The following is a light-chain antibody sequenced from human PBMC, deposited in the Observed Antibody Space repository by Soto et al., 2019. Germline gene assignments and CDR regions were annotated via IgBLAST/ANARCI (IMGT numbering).Light chain of an antibody. Sequence: DIQLTQSPSFLSASVGDRVTITCRASQGISSYLAWYQQKPGKAPKLLIYAASTLQSGVPSRFSGSGSGTESTLTISSLQPEDFATYYCQQLNSYLRTFGQGTKVDIK. J-gene: IGKJ1*01. CDR2: AAS. CDR1: QGISSY. V-gene: IGKV1-9*01. CDR3: QQLNSYLRT.